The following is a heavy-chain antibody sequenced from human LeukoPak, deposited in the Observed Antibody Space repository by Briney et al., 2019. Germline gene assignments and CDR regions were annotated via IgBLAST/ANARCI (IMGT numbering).Heavy chain of an antibody. CDR2: ISGSGGST. D-gene: IGHD6-13*01. Sequence: GGSLRLSCAASGLTFSSYAVNWVRQAPGKGLEWVSGISGSGGSTYYADSVKGRFTISRDNSKNTPYVQMNSLRAEDTAVYYCARADSNWHLYYFDYWGQGTLVTVSS. CDR3: ARADSNWHLYYFDY. V-gene: IGHV3-23*01. J-gene: IGHJ4*02. CDR1: GLTFSSYA.